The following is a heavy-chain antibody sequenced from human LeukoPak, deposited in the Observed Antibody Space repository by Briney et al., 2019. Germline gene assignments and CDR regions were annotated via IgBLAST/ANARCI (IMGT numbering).Heavy chain of an antibody. D-gene: IGHD6-19*01. CDR3: VGRLRGWSSGFDY. Sequence: GGSLRLSCAASGFTFSSYDMHWVRQATGKGLEWVSTIGAAGEMFYPGSVKGRFTISRDDAKNSIYLQMNSLRAGDTAVYYCVGRLRGWSSGFDYWGQGILVTVSS. CDR2: IGAAGEM. CDR1: GFTFSSYD. J-gene: IGHJ4*02. V-gene: IGHV3-13*04.